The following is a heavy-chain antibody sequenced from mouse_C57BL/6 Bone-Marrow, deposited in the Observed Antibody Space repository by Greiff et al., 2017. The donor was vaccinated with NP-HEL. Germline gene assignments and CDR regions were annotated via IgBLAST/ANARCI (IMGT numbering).Heavy chain of an antibody. Sequence: EVKLMESGEGLVKPGGSLKLSCAASGFTFSSYAMSWVRQTPEKRLEWVAYISSGGDYIYYADTVKGRFTISRDNARNTQYLQMSSLKSEDTAMYYYTRALTGTCFDYWGQGTTLTVSS. V-gene: IGHV5-9-1*02. J-gene: IGHJ2*01. D-gene: IGHD4-1*01. CDR2: ISSGGDYI. CDR3: TRALTGTCFDY. CDR1: GFTFSSYA.